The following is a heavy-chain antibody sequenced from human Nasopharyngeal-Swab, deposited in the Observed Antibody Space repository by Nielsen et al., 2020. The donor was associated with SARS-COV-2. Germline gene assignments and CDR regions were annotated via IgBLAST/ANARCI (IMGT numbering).Heavy chain of an antibody. J-gene: IGHJ6*02. D-gene: IGHD3-22*01. CDR1: GGTFTSEA. CDR3: AKDRDGTSAYPYGMDV. Sequence: SVKVSCKASGGTFTSEAISWIRQAPGQGLEWMGGIIPILGMANYAEKFQDRVTITADKFATTAYMELSSLKSEDTAVYYCAKDRDGTSAYPYGMDVWGQGTTVTVSS. CDR2: IIPILGMA. V-gene: IGHV1-69*10.